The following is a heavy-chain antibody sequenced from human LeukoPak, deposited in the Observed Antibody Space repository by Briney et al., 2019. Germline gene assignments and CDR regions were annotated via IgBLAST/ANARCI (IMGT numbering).Heavy chain of an antibody. CDR3: ASHTSYYDFWSGYYPRGTFDP. CDR1: GGSISSSNW. J-gene: IGHJ5*02. CDR2: IYHSGST. D-gene: IGHD3-3*01. Sequence: KPSETLSLTCAVSGGSISSSNWWSWVRQPPGKGLEWIGEIYHSGSTNYNPSLKSRVTISVDKSKNQFSLKLSSVTAADTAVYYCASHTSYYDFWSGYYPRGTFDPWGQGTLVTVSS. V-gene: IGHV4-4*02.